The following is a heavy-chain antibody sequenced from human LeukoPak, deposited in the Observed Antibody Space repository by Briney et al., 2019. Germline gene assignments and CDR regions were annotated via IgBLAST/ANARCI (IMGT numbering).Heavy chain of an antibody. CDR2: ISSRGSYT. CDR1: GFTFSNYN. V-gene: IGHV3-21*06. CDR3: ARIDAFDI. Sequence: GGSLRLSCSASGFTFSNYNMNWVRQAPGKGLEWVSYISSRGSYTYYADSVKGRFTISRDNAKNSLYLQMNSLRAEDTAVYYCARIDAFDIWGQGTMVTVSS. J-gene: IGHJ3*02.